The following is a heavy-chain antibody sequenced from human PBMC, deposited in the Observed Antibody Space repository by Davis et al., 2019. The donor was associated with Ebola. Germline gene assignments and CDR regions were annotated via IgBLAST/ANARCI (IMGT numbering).Heavy chain of an antibody. J-gene: IGHJ6*04. D-gene: IGHD5-18*01. V-gene: IGHV3-30*02. Sequence: GESLKISCAASGFTFSNYGIHWVRQAPGKGLEWVAFIRYDGSNKYYADSVKGRFTISRDNSKNTLYLQMNSLRAEDTAVYYCARDEVYSYSYYYYGMDVWGKGTTVTVSS. CDR2: IRYDGSNK. CDR3: ARDEVYSYSYYYYGMDV. CDR1: GFTFSNYG.